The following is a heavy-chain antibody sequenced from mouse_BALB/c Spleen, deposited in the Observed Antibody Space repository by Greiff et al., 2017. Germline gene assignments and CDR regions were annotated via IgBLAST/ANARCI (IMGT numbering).Heavy chain of an antibody. D-gene: IGHD2-2*01. CDR1: GYTFTSYY. V-gene: IGHV1S81*02. CDR3: TRGGYGYDYAMNK. J-gene: IGHJ4*01. CDR2: INPSNGGT. Sequence: QVQLQQSGAELVKPGASVKLSCKASGYTFTSYYMYWVKQRPGQGLEWIGEINPSNGGTNFNEKFKSKATLTVDKSSSTAYMQLSSLTSEDSAVYYCTRGGYGYDYAMNKWGQGASVTVSS.